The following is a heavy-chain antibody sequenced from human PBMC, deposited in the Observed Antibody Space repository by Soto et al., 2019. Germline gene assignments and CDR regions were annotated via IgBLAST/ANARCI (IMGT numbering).Heavy chain of an antibody. CDR2: IFYSGST. Sequence: QLQLQESGPGLVKPSETLSLTCIVSGGSISNTNYYWGWIRQPPGKGLEWIGSIFYSGSTYYKLSLKSRVTISVDTSKNQFSLKLSSVTAADTALYCCARHFSWWDQPSSGFDPWGQGTLVTVSS. J-gene: IGHJ5*02. D-gene: IGHD2-8*02. V-gene: IGHV4-39*01. CDR3: ARHFSWWDQPSSGFDP. CDR1: GGSISNTNYY.